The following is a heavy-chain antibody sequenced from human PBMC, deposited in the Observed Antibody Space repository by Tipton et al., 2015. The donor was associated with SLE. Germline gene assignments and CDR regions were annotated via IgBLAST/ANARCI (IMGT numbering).Heavy chain of an antibody. J-gene: IGHJ4*02. CDR3: VRGVKGMSMVRGRITHTFDS. CDR2: INHSGTT. Sequence: GLVKPSETLSLTCEVYGGSFSGYYWSWIRQSPGKGLEWIGEINHSGTTNFNPSLKSRVTISVDTSKNQFSLNLTSVTAADTAEYYCVRGVKGMSMVRGRITHTFDSWGQGTPVIVSS. CDR1: GGSFSGYY. D-gene: IGHD3-10*01. V-gene: IGHV4-34*01.